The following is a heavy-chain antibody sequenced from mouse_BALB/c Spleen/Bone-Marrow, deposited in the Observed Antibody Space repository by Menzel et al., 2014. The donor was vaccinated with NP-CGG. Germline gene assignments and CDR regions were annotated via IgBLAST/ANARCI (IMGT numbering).Heavy chain of an antibody. CDR1: GYAFTNNL. D-gene: IGHD4-1*01. Sequence: VQLQQSGAELVRPGTSVKVSCKASGYAFTNNLIEWVKQRPGQGLEWIGVINPGSGGTNYNEKFKAKATLTADKSSGTAYMQLSSLTSDDSAVYFCARCLTGTSAMDYWDQGTSVTGSS. J-gene: IGHJ4*01. V-gene: IGHV1-54*01. CDR2: INPGSGGT. CDR3: ARCLTGTSAMDY.